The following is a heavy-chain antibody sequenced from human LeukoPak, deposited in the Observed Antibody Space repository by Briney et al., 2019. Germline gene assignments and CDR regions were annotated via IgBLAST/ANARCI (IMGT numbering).Heavy chain of an antibody. J-gene: IGHJ4*02. CDR1: GYTFTSYG. CDR3: ARDLEGYSYGYDY. V-gene: IGHV1-2*02. D-gene: IGHD5-18*01. Sequence: ASVKVSCKASGYTFTSYGISWVRQAPGQGLEWMGWINPNSGGTNYAQKFQGRVTMTRDTSISTAYMELSRLRSDDTAVYYCARDLEGYSYGYDYWGQGTLVTVSS. CDR2: INPNSGGT.